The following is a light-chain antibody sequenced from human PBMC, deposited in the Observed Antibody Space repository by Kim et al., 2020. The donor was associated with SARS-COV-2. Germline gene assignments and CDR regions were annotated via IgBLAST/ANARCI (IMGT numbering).Light chain of an antibody. CDR3: QQYGWSPPT. J-gene: IGKJ2*01. V-gene: IGKV3-20*01. CDR1: ETIRSNY. Sequence: FSPGGRAPLACMASETIRSNYIGWYQQKPGQAPRLLIYDASRRATGIPDRFSGSGSGTDFILTISRVEPEDSAVYHCQQYGWSPPTFGQGTKLEI. CDR2: DAS.